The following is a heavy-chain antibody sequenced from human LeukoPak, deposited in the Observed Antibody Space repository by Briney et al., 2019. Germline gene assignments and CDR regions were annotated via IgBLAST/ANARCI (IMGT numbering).Heavy chain of an antibody. CDR3: AREPQGSYNQFDY. V-gene: IGHV3-30*03. Sequence: QAGRSLRLSCAASGFTFSSYGMHWVRQAPGKGLEWVAVISYDGSNKYYADSVKGRFTISRDNSKNTLYLQMNSLRAEDTAVSYCAREPQGSYNQFDYWGQGTLVTVSS. D-gene: IGHD5-24*01. J-gene: IGHJ4*02. CDR1: GFTFSSYG. CDR2: ISYDGSNK.